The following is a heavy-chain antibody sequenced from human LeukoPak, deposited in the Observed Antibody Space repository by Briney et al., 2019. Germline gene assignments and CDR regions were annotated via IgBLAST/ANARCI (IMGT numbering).Heavy chain of an antibody. CDR3: ASALDWSLNWFDP. Sequence: PSETLSLTCTVSGGSISSYYWSWIRQPPGKGLEWIGYIYYSGSTNYNPSLKSRVTISVDTSKNQFSLKLSSVTAADTAVYYCASALDWSLNWFDPWGQGTLVTVSS. CDR1: GGSISSYY. V-gene: IGHV4-59*01. J-gene: IGHJ5*02. D-gene: IGHD3-9*01. CDR2: IYYSGST.